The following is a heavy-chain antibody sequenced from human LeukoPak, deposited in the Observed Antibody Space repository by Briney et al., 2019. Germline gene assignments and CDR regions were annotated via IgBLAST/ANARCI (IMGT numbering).Heavy chain of an antibody. CDR3: ARGLMPDY. CDR2: INHSGST. CDR1: GGSFSGYY. J-gene: IGHJ4*02. Sequence: SETLPLTCAVYGGSFSGYYWSWIRQPPGKGLEWIGEINHSGSTNYNPSLKSRVTISVDTSKNQFSLKLSSVTAADTAVYYCARGLMPDYWGQGTLVTVSS. V-gene: IGHV4-34*01. D-gene: IGHD2-2*01.